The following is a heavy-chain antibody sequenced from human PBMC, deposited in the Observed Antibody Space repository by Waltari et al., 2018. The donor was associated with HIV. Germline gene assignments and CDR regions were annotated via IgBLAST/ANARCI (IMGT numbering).Heavy chain of an antibody. Sequence: EVHLVQSGGGLVQPGESLCSSCEASGYPFSTYGMHWVRQAPGRGLEYVAGISSNGGTTSYANSVKGRFTISRDNSKNTLYLQMGSLRAEDTAVYYCARTNYYDYWGQGALVTVSS. CDR3: ARTNYYDY. J-gene: IGHJ4*02. CDR2: ISSNGGTT. D-gene: IGHD2-8*01. V-gene: IGHV3-64*01. CDR1: GYPFSTYG.